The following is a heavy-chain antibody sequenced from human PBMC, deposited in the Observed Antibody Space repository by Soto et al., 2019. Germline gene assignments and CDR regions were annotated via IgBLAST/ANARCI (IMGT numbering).Heavy chain of an antibody. CDR1: GFTSIASG. V-gene: IGHV3-73*02. D-gene: IGHD6-19*01. J-gene: IGHJ4*02. CDR2: IRTKTNNYAT. CDR3: TAMAGIDY. Sequence: EVQLVESGGGLAQPGGSLKLSGAASGFTSIASGIPGAGQASGKGLEWVGRIRTKTNNYATAYAASVKGRFTISRDDSKNMAYLQMNSLKTEDTAVYYCTAMAGIDYWGQGTLVTVSS.